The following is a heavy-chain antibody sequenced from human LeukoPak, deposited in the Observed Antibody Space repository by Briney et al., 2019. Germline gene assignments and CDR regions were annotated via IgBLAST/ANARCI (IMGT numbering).Heavy chain of an antibody. CDR2: INHSGST. Sequence: PSETLSLTCAVYGGSFSGYYWSWIRQPPGKGLEWIGEINHSGSTNYNPSLKSRVTISVDTSKNQYSLKLSSVTAADTAVYYCARRLQRGYSRSPFDYWGQGTLVTVSS. V-gene: IGHV4-34*01. CDR3: ARRLQRGYSRSPFDY. D-gene: IGHD5-18*01. CDR1: GGSFSGYY. J-gene: IGHJ4*02.